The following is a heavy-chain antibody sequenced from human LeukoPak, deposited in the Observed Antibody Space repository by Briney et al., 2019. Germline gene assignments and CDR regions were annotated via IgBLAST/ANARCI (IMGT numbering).Heavy chain of an antibody. J-gene: IGHJ4*02. CDR2: IYPDDSDT. CDR3: ARRIAVAGHIFDY. V-gene: IGHV5-51*01. D-gene: IGHD6-19*01. Sequence: GESLKISCKGSGYSFTSYWIGWVRQMPGKGLEWMGIIYPDDSDTSYSPSFQGQVTISADKSISTAYLQWSSLKASDTAMYYCARRIAVAGHIFDYWGQGTLVTVSS. CDR1: GYSFTSYW.